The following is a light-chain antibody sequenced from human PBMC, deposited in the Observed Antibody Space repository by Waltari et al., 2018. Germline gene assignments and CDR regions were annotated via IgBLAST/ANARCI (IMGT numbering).Light chain of an antibody. CDR1: QSVVSY. J-gene: IGKJ5*01. Sequence: EIVLTQSPATLSLSPGERAILSCRASQSVVSYLAWYQQGRGQAPRLLIYAASSRATGIPARFSGSGSGTDFTLTISSLEPEDFAVYYCQLRTGWPMTFGQGTRLEIK. V-gene: IGKV3-11*01. CDR3: QLRTGWPMT. CDR2: AAS.